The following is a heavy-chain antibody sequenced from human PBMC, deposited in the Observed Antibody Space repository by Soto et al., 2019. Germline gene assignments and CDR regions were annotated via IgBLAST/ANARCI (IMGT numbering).Heavy chain of an antibody. J-gene: IGHJ4*02. CDR1: GGTFSSYT. D-gene: IGHD3-16*01. V-gene: IGHV1-69*02. CDR3: ARIQAYDSVDY. Sequence: QVQLVQSGAEVKKPGSSVKVSCKASGGTFSSYTIDWVRQAPGQGLEWMGRIIPILGIANYAQQFQGRVTITADKATSTAYMEVSSLRSEDTAVYYCARIQAYDSVDYRGQGTLVTVST. CDR2: IIPILGIA.